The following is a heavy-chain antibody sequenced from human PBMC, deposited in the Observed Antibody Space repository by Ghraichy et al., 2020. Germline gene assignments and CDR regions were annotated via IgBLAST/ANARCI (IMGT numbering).Heavy chain of an antibody. V-gene: IGHV4-34*01. J-gene: IGHJ6*03. CDR1: GGSLSGHN. Sequence: SETLSLTCAVYGGSLSGHNWTWIRQPPGKGLEWIGEIDHSENTNYSPSLKSRVTISIDTSKNQFSLRLTSVTSADTAVYYCARSSEIRGDGRISSYSYMDIWGKGTTVTVSS. CDR2: IDHSENT. D-gene: IGHD3-10*01. CDR3: ARSSEIRGDGRISSYSYMDI.